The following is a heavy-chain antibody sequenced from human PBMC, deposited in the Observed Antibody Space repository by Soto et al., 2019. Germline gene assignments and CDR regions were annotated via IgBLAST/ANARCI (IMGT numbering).Heavy chain of an antibody. CDR1: GFTFSSYG. D-gene: IGHD3-22*01. J-gene: IGHJ4*02. Sequence: QVQLVESGGGVVQPGRSLRLSCAASGFTFSSYGMHWVRQAPGKGLEWVAVIWYYGSNKYYADSVKGRFTISRDNSKNTLYLQMNSLRAEDTAVYYCARGQYYDSSGDFDYCGQGPLVTVSS. CDR3: ARGQYYDSSGDFDY. V-gene: IGHV3-33*01. CDR2: IWYYGSNK.